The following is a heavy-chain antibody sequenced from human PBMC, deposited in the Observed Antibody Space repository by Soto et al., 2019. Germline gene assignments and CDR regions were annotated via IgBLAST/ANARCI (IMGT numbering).Heavy chain of an antibody. J-gene: IGHJ6*02. D-gene: IGHD1-26*01. CDR2: IIPMIGTA. Sequence: QVQLVQSASEVKKPWSSAKDSCKASGGTFSNYAFSWVRQAPGQGLEWMGGIIPMIGTANYAEKFQGRVTITADELTSTVYMDPSRLRSEDTALHYCVRVRSGTYFGVYYNGMDVWGQGTAVTVSS. CDR3: VRVRSGTYFGVYYNGMDV. V-gene: IGHV1-69*01. CDR1: GGTFSNYA.